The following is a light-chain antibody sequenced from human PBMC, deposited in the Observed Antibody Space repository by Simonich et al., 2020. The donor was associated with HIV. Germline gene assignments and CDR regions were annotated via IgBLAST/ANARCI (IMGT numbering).Light chain of an antibody. Sequence: SYELTQPPSVSVSPGQTASITCSGDKLGYKYASWYQQKPGQSPVLVIYQDSKRPSGIPERFSGYNSGNTATLTISGTQAMDEAAYYCQAWDSSSWVFGGGTKLTVL. J-gene: IGLJ3*02. V-gene: IGLV3-1*01. CDR3: QAWDSSSWV. CDR1: KLGYKY. CDR2: QDS.